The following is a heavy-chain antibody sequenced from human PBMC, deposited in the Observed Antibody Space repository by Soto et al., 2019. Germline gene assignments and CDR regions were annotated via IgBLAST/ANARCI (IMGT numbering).Heavy chain of an antibody. Sequence: SETLSLTCTVSGGSISSSSYYWGWIRQPPGKGLEWIGSIYYSGSTYYNPSLKSRVTISVDTSKNQFSLKLSSVTAADTAVYYCARGILTGYPAPFDYWGQGTLVTVSS. CDR1: GGSISSSSYY. CDR2: IYYSGST. J-gene: IGHJ4*02. D-gene: IGHD3-9*01. CDR3: ARGILTGYPAPFDY. V-gene: IGHV4-39*01.